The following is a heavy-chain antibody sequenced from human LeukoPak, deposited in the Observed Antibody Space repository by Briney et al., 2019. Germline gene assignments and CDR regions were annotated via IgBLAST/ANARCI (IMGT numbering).Heavy chain of an antibody. V-gene: IGHV4-31*03. D-gene: IGHD5-12*01. J-gene: IGHJ4*02. Sequence: SETLSLTCTVSGGSISSGGYYWSWIRQHPGKGLEWIGYIYYSGSTYYNPSLKSRVTISVDTSKNQFSLKLSSVTAADTAVYYCARQSPFLALDYWGQGTLVTVSS. CDR3: ARQSPFLALDY. CDR2: IYYSGST. CDR1: GGSISSGGYY.